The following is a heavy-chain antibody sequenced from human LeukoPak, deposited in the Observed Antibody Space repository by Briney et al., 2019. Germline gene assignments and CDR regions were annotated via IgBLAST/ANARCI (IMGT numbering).Heavy chain of an antibody. CDR3: AKAPYYYGSGSFWYFDY. J-gene: IGHJ4*02. CDR1: GFTFNAYE. D-gene: IGHD3-10*01. Sequence: PGGSLRLSCAASGFTFNAYEMNWVRQAPGKGLEWVSFISSSGITIYYADSVKGRFTISRNNTANSLYLEMTNLRAGDTTVYYCAKAPYYYGSGSFWYFDYWGQGSLVTVSS. V-gene: IGHV3-48*03. CDR2: ISSSGITI.